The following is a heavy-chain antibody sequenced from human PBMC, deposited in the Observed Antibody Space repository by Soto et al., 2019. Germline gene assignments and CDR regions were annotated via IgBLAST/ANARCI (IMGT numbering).Heavy chain of an antibody. CDR1: GFTFSSYA. CDR3: ARGPQLRGLWSTSPWWYFDY. D-gene: IGHD5-18*01. Sequence: QVQLVESGGGVVQPGRSLRLSCAASGFTFSSYAMHWVRQAPGKGLEWVAVISYDGSNKYYADSVKGRFTISRDNSKNTLYLQMNSLRAEDTAVYYCARGPQLRGLWSTSPWWYFDYWGQGTLVTVSS. J-gene: IGHJ4*02. CDR2: ISYDGSNK. V-gene: IGHV3-30-3*01.